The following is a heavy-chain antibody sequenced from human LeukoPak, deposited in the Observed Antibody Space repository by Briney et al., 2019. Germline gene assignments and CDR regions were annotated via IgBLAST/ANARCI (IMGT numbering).Heavy chain of an antibody. CDR2: IYPGDSDT. CDR3: AGPTTVTTEWLGGPFDY. J-gene: IGHJ4*02. V-gene: IGHV5-51*01. CDR1: GYSITSYW. D-gene: IGHD4-17*01. Sequence: GESLKISCKGSGYSITSYWIGWVRQMPGKGLEWMGIIYPGDSDTRYSPSFQGQVTISADKSISTAYLQWSSLKASDTAMYYCAGPTTVTTEWLGGPFDYWGQGTLVTVSS.